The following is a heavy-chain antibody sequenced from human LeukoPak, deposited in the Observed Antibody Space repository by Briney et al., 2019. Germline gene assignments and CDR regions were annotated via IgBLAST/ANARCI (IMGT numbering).Heavy chain of an antibody. V-gene: IGHV3-48*03. Sequence: GGSLRLSCAASGFTFSTYEMNWVRQAPGKGLEWVSYISTSASTIYYADSVEGRFTISRDNAKNSLYLQMSNLRGEGTALYYCARDGTPIYSNGWVYMDVWGKGTTVTISS. CDR1: GFTFSTYE. CDR3: ARDGTPIYSNGWVYMDV. D-gene: IGHD6-25*01. CDR2: ISTSASTI. J-gene: IGHJ6*04.